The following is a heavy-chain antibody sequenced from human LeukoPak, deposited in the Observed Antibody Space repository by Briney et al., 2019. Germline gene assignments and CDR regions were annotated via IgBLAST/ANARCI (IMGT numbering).Heavy chain of an antibody. CDR1: GGSISSYY. V-gene: IGHV4-4*07. CDR3: AKPNGYGLVDI. Sequence: SETLSLTCTVSGGSISSYYWSWIRQPAGKGLECIGRIYTSGSTNYNPSLKGRVTMSVDTSKNQISLKLSSVTAADTAVYYCAKPNGYGLVDIWGQGTMVTVSS. CDR2: IYTSGST. D-gene: IGHD3-10*01. J-gene: IGHJ3*02.